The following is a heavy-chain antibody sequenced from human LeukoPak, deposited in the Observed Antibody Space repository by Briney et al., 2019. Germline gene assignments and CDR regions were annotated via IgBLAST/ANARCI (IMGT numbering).Heavy chain of an antibody. CDR3: ARLSGFIVGAISHYYYYMDV. Sequence: ASVKVSCKASGYTFTSYAMHWVRQAPGQRLEWMGWINVGKNNTKYSQDFQGRVTFTRDTSTSTAYMELRSLRSDDTAVYYCARLSGFIVGAISHYYYYMDVWGKGTTVTVSS. D-gene: IGHD1-26*01. CDR2: INVGKNNT. V-gene: IGHV1-3*01. CDR1: GYTFTSYA. J-gene: IGHJ6*03.